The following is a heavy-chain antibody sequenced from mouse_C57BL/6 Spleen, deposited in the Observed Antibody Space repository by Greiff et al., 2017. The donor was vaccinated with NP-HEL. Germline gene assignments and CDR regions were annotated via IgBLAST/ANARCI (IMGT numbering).Heavy chain of an antibody. V-gene: IGHV3-6*01. D-gene: IGHD1-1*01. CDR1: GYSITSGYY. Sequence: ESGPGLVKPSQSLSLTCSVTGYSITSGYYWNWIRQFPGNKLEWMGYISYDGSNNYNPSLKNRISITRDTSKNQFFLKLNSVTTEDTATYYCAREYYSSSRYFDVWGTGTTVTVSS. J-gene: IGHJ1*03. CDR2: ISYDGSN. CDR3: AREYYSSSRYFDV.